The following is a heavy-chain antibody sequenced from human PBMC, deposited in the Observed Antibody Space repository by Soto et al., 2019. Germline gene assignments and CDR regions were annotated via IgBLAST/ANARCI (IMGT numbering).Heavy chain of an antibody. J-gene: IGHJ4*02. CDR1: GGSISSGDNY. CDR2: IYYSGST. CDR3: ARVRAGAPYYYDSTGFDH. D-gene: IGHD3-22*01. V-gene: IGHV4-31*03. Sequence: QVQLQESGPGLVKPSQTLSLTCTVSGGSISSGDNYWSWIRQHPGKGLEWIGYIYYSGSTYYNPSLSRRVTISVDTSKNQFSLKLSSVTAADSAVYYCARVRAGAPYYYDSTGFDHWGQGSRVTVSS.